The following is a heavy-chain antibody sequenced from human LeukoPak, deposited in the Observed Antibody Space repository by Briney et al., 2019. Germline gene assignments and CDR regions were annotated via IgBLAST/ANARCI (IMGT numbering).Heavy chain of an antibody. Sequence: GGSLRLSCVASGFTFSSYGMHWVRQAPGKGLEWVAFIRYDGSNKYYADSVKGRFTISRDNSKNTLYLQMNSLRAEDTAVYYCAKEPGIAVALDYWGQGTLVTVSS. CDR1: GFTFSSYG. D-gene: IGHD6-19*01. CDR2: IRYDGSNK. V-gene: IGHV3-30*02. J-gene: IGHJ4*02. CDR3: AKEPGIAVALDY.